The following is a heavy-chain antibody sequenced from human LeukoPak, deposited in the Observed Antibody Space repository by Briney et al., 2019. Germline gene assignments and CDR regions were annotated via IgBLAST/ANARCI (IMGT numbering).Heavy chain of an antibody. CDR3: ARVEGASADAFDI. J-gene: IGHJ3*02. V-gene: IGHV1-69*13. Sequence: ASVKVSCKASGGTFSSYAISWVRQAPGQGLKWMGGIIPIFGTANYAQKFQGRVTITADESTSTAYMELSSLRSEDTAVYYCARVEGASADAFDIWGQGTMVTVSS. CDR2: IIPIFGTA. CDR1: GGTFSSYA. D-gene: IGHD1-1*01.